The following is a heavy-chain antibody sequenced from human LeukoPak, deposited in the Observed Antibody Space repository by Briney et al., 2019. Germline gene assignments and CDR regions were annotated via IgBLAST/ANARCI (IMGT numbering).Heavy chain of an antibody. D-gene: IGHD4-17*01. CDR1: GFTFSGSA. J-gene: IGHJ5*02. CDR3: TRRADYGENWFDP. Sequence: GGSLRLSCAASGFTFSGSAMHWVRQASGKGLEWIGRIRSKANSYATAYTASVKGRFTISRDDSKNTAYLQMDSLKTEDTAVYYCTRRADYGENWFDPWGQGTLVTVPS. CDR2: IRSKANSYAT. V-gene: IGHV3-73*01.